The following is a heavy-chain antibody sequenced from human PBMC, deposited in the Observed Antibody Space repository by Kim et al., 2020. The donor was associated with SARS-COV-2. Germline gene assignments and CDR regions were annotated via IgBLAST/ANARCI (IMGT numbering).Heavy chain of an antibody. J-gene: IGHJ6*02. V-gene: IGHV1-46*01. CDR2: INPSGGST. D-gene: IGHD3-9*01. Sequence: ASVKVSCKASGYTFTSYYMHWVRQAPGQGLEWMGIINPSGGSTSYAQKFQGRVTMTRDTSTSTVYMELSSLRSEDTAVYYCARTLRYTILEAANGMDVWGQGTTVTVSS. CDR3: ARTLRYTILEAANGMDV. CDR1: GYTFTSYY.